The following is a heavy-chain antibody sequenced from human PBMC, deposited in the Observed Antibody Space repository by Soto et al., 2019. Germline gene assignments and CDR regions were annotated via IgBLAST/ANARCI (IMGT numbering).Heavy chain of an antibody. V-gene: IGHV4-34*01. D-gene: IGHD2-2*01. CDR1: GGSFSGYY. J-gene: IGHJ5*02. CDR3: ARGLLPIGWFDP. CDR2: INHIGIT. Sequence: PSETLSLTCAVYGGSFSGYYWSWIRQPPGKGQEWIGVINHIGITNYNSSLKSRVTISVDTSKNQFFLKLSSVTASDTAVYYCARGLLPIGWFDPWGQGTLVTVSS.